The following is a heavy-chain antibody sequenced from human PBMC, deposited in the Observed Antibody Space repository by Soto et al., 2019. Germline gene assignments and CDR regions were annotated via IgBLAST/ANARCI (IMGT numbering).Heavy chain of an antibody. J-gene: IGHJ4*02. Sequence: PSETLSLTGTVSGGSISSSSYYWGWIRQPPGKGLEWIGSIYYSGSTYYNPSLKSRVTISVDTSKNQFSLKLSSVTAADTAVYYCARQYPSLDYWGQGTLVTVSS. CDR1: GGSISSSSYY. CDR3: ARQYPSLDY. CDR2: IYYSGST. V-gene: IGHV4-39*01.